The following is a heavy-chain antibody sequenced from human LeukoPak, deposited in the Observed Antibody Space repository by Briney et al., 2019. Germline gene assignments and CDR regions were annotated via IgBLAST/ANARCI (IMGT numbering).Heavy chain of an antibody. Sequence: PGGSLRLSCAASGFTFSSYSMNWVRQAPGKGPEWVSSISSSSSYIYYADSVKGRFTISRDNSKNTLYLQMNSLRAEDTAVYYCARGGLGDYWGQGTLVTVSS. D-gene: IGHD3-16*01. J-gene: IGHJ4*02. CDR1: GFTFSSYS. V-gene: IGHV3-21*01. CDR3: ARGGLGDY. CDR2: ISSSSSYI.